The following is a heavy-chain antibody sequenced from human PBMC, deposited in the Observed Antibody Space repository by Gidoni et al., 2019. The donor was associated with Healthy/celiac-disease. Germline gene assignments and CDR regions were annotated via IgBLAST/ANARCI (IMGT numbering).Heavy chain of an antibody. J-gene: IGHJ3*02. CDR2: IYYSGST. V-gene: IGHV4-31*03. D-gene: IGHD6-13*01. CDR3: ARARVAAAGYTTFDI. CDR1: GGSISSGGYY. Sequence: QVQLQESGPGLVKPSQNLSLTCTVPGGSISSGGYYWSWIRQHPGKGLEWIGYIYYSGSTYYNPSLESRVTISVDTSKNQFSLKLSSVTAADTAVYYCARARVAAAGYTTFDIWGQGTMVTVSS.